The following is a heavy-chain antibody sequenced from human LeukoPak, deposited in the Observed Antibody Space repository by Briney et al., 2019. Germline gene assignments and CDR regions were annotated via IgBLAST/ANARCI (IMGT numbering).Heavy chain of an antibody. CDR3: ALRNGHSSSSGDY. V-gene: IGHV4-34*01. D-gene: IGHD6-6*01. Sequence: PSETLSLTCDVYSGSFSGNYWSWIRQPPGKGLEWIGEINHSGSTNYNPSLKSRVTLSVDTSKNQVSLKLTSVSAADTAVYYCALRNGHSSSSGDYWGRGTLVTVSS. J-gene: IGHJ4*02. CDR2: INHSGST. CDR1: SGSFSGNY.